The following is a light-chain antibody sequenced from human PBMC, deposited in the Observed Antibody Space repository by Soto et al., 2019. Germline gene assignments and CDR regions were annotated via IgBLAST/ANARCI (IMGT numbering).Light chain of an antibody. V-gene: IGKV1-8*01. CDR3: QHYYSYPRT. CDR1: QGISSY. J-gene: IGKJ1*01. CDR2: AAS. Sequence: AIRMTQSPSSFSASTGDRVTITCRASQGISSYLAWYQQKPGKAPKLLIYAASTLQSGVPSRFSGSGSGTDFTLSLSCLQSEDFSSYYCQHYYSYPRTFGQGTNVDIK.